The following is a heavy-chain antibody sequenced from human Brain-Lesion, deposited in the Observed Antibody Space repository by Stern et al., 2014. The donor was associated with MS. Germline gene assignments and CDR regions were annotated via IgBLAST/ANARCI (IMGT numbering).Heavy chain of an antibody. V-gene: IGHV4-39*01. CDR2: IYSSGFT. J-gene: IGHJ4*02. D-gene: IGHD1-26*01. CDR1: GGSISSSTYY. Sequence: VQLVQSGPGLVTPSETLSLTCTVSGGSISSSTYYWAWIRQPPGKGLEWIGNIYSSGFTYHKPSLKSRVTISVDMSKNQFSLKLSSVTAADTAIYYCARHDSVPRPSQLYSARDRGPGYFDYWGQGTLVTVSS. CDR3: ARHDSVPRPSQLYSARDRGPGYFDY.